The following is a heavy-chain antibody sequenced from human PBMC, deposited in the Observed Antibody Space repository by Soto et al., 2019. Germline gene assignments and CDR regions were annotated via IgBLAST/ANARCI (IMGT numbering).Heavy chain of an antibody. Sequence: QVQLQESGSGLVKPSQTLSLTCAVSGDSISRDAYSWSWIRQPPGKGLEWIGYIYRSGSTNYNPALKSRVTISVDMPKNQFSLNLTSVTAADTAVYYCARDFAVGKEGWFDPWGQGTLVIVSS. D-gene: IGHD1-26*01. CDR1: GDSISRDAYS. J-gene: IGHJ5*02. V-gene: IGHV4-30-2*01. CDR2: IYRSGST. CDR3: ARDFAVGKEGWFDP.